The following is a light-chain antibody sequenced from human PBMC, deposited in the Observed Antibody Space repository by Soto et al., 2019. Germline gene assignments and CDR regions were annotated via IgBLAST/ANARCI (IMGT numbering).Light chain of an antibody. V-gene: IGKV3-15*01. J-gene: IGKJ4*01. CDR2: ATS. CDR3: QQYGDWPLT. CDR1: QSVGNN. Sequence: EIVVTQSPATLSVSPGERATLSCRASQSVGNNFAWYQQKPGQAPRLLIFATSTRAPGVPARFSGSGSGTAYTLIISSLQSEEFAVSYCQQYGDWPLTFGGGAKVEIE.